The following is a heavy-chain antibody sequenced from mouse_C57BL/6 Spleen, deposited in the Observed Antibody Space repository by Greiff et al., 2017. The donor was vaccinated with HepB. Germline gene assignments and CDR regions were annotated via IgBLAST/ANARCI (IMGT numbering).Heavy chain of an antibody. J-gene: IGHJ4*01. D-gene: IGHD1-1*01. CDR2: INPNNGGT. Sequence: VQLQQSGPELVKPGASVKIPCKASGYTFTDYNMDWVKQSHGKSLEWIGDINPNNGGTIYNQKFKGKATLTVDKSSSTAYMELRSLTSEDTAVYYCARRDGSSHYYAMDYWGQGTSVTVSS. CDR3: ARRDGSSHYYAMDY. CDR1: GYTFTDYN. V-gene: IGHV1-18*01.